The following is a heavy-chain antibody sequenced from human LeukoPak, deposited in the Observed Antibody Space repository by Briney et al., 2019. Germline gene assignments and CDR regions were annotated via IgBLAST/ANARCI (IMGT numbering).Heavy chain of an antibody. CDR1: GGSFSAYY. J-gene: IGHJ4*02. CDR3: ARGIVGATRGLFDY. V-gene: IGHV4-34*01. D-gene: IGHD1-26*01. CDR2: INHSGST. Sequence: PSETLSLTCAVYGGSFSAYYWSWIRQSPGKGLESIGEINHSGSTNYNPSLKSRVTISVDTSMNQFSLKLSSVTAADTAVYYCARGIVGATRGLFDYWGQGILVTVSS.